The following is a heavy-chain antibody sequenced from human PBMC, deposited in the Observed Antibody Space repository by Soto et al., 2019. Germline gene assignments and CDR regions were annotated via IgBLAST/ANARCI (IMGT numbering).Heavy chain of an antibody. CDR2: IYYSGST. J-gene: IGHJ6*02. V-gene: IGHV4-61*08. CDR1: GGSFSSGDYY. CDR3: ARAKRLLGRTYYYYGMDV. D-gene: IGHD2-15*01. Sequence: PSETLSLTCTVSGGSFSSGDYYWSWIRQPPGKGLEWIGYIYYSGSTNYNPSLKSRVTISVDTSKSQFSLKLSSVTAADTAVYYCARAKRLLGRTYYYYGMDVWGQGTTVTVS.